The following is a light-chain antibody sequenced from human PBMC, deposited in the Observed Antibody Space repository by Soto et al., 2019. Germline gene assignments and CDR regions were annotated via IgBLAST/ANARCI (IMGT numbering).Light chain of an antibody. J-gene: IGKJ1*01. Sequence: DIVMTQSPDSLAVSLGERATINCKSSQSVLYSSNNKNYLAWYQQKPGQPPKLLIYWASTRESGVPDRFSGSGSGTDFNLTNSSLQAEDVAVYYCQQYYSTPRTFGQGTKVEIK. V-gene: IGKV4-1*01. CDR3: QQYYSTPRT. CDR2: WAS. CDR1: QSVLYSSNNKNY.